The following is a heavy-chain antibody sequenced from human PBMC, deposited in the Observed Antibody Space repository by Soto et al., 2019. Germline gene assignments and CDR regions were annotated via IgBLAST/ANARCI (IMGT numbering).Heavy chain of an antibody. V-gene: IGHV4-59*01. D-gene: IGHD3-10*01. J-gene: IGHJ4*02. CDR3: ARGYGLLWFGEFH. CDR2: IYYSGST. Sequence: PSETLSLTCTVSGGSISSYYWSWIRQPPGKGLEWIGYIYYSGSTNYNPSLKSRVTISVDTSKNQFSLKLSSVTAADTAVYYCARGYGLLWFGEFHWGQGTLVTVSS. CDR1: GGSISSYY.